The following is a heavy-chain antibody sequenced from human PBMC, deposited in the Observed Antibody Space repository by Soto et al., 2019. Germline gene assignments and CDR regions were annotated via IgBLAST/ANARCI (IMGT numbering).Heavy chain of an antibody. CDR1: GFPFSDYY. CDR2: IGSSSSYT. Sequence: QVQLVESGGDLVKPGGSLRLSCAASGFPFSDYYMSWIRQAPGKGLEWVSSIGSSSSYTNYADSVKGRFTISRENAKSSLYLQMNSLRAEDTAVYYCARRRPTGYYNYWGQGTLVTVSA. CDR3: ARRRPTGYYNY. J-gene: IGHJ4*02. V-gene: IGHV3-11*05. D-gene: IGHD3-9*01.